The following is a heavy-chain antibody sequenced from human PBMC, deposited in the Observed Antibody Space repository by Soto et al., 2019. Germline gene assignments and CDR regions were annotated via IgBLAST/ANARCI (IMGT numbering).Heavy chain of an antibody. CDR2: IIPIFGTA. CDR3: ARGSVGGGDYGPAYYFDY. D-gene: IGHD4-17*01. J-gene: IGHJ4*02. Sequence: QVPLVQSGAEVKKPGSSVKVSCKASGGTFSSYAISWVRQAPGQGLEWMGGIIPIFGTANYAQKFQGRVTITADESTSTAYMELSSLRSEDTAVYYCARGSVGGGDYGPAYYFDYWGQGTLVTVSS. CDR1: GGTFSSYA. V-gene: IGHV1-69*01.